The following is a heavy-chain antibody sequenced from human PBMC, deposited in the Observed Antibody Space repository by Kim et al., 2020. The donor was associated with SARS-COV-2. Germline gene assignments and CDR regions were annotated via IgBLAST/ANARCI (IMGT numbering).Heavy chain of an antibody. J-gene: IGHJ6*02. Sequence: SETMSLTCTVSGGSISSSSYYWGWIRQPPGKGLEWIGSIYYSGSTYYNPSLKSRVTISVDTSKNQFSLKLSSVTAADTAVYYCAHITMVRGGPPSIYYYYGMDVWGQGTTVTVSS. CDR1: GGSISSSSYY. V-gene: IGHV4-39*01. CDR2: IYYSGST. D-gene: IGHD3-10*01. CDR3: AHITMVRGGPPSIYYYYGMDV.